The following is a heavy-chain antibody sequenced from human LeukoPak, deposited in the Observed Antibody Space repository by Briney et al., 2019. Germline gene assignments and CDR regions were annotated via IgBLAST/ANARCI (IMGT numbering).Heavy chain of an antibody. D-gene: IGHD3-10*01. CDR2: IYSGGNT. CDR1: GFTVSSNY. J-gene: IGHJ4*02. CDR3: ARSLGVPYYFDY. V-gene: IGHV3-53*01. Sequence: GGSLRLSCAASGFTVSSNYMNWVRQAPGEGLEWVSVIYSGGNTYYADSVKGRFTISRDNSKNTLYLQMNSLRAEDTAVYYCARSLGVPYYFDYWGQGTLVTVSS.